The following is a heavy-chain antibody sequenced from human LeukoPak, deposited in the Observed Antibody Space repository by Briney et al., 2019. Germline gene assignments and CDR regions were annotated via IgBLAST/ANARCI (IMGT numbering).Heavy chain of an antibody. CDR2: ISIYTGRT. Sequence: ASVKVSCKASGYTFTSYGISWVRQAPGQGLEWLAWISIYTGRTHYAQKFQDRVTMTTDTSTSTAFLELRSLTSDDTARYYCARDGPTAAGEDSLDYWGQGTLVTVSS. D-gene: IGHD6-13*01. CDR1: GYTFTSYG. V-gene: IGHV1-18*01. CDR3: ARDGPTAAGEDSLDY. J-gene: IGHJ4*02.